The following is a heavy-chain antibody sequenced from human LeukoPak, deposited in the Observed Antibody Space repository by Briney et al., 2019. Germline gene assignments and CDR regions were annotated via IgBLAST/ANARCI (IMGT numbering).Heavy chain of an antibody. J-gene: IGHJ6*03. D-gene: IGHD3-22*01. Sequence: SETLSLTCTVSGGSISSYYWSWIRQPAGKGLEWIGRIYTSGSTNYNPSLKSRVTMSVDTSKNQFSLKLSSVTAADTAVYYCARGSRDRSSYPRSYYYYYMDVWGKGTTVTVSS. CDR1: GGSISSYY. CDR2: IYTSGST. V-gene: IGHV4-4*07. CDR3: ARGSRDRSSYPRSYYYYYMDV.